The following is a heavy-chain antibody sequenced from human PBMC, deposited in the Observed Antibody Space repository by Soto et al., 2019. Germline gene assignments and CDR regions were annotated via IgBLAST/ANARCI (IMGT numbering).Heavy chain of an antibody. D-gene: IGHD4-17*01. CDR3: ARGDYASYYYGMDV. Sequence: QVQLQESGPGLVKPSQTLSLTCTVSGGSISSGGYYWSWIRQHPGKVLEWIGYIYYGGSTYYNPSLRSRVTISVDTSKNQFSLKLSSVTAADTAVYYCARGDYASYYYGMDVWGQGTTVTVSS. CDR2: IYYGGST. J-gene: IGHJ6*02. V-gene: IGHV4-31*03. CDR1: GGSISSGGYY.